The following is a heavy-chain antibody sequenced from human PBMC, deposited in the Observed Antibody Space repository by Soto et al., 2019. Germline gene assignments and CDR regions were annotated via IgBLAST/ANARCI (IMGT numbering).Heavy chain of an antibody. J-gene: IGHJ6*02. V-gene: IGHV4-4*02. CDR2: IYHSGST. Sequence: LSLTCAVSGGSISSSNWWSWVRQPPGKGLEWIGEIYHSGSTNYNPSLKSRVTISVDKSKNQFSLKLSSVTAADTAVYYCARCRGDDYTLKGGMDVWGQGTTVTVSS. CDR1: GGSISSSNW. CDR3: ARCRGDDYTLKGGMDV. D-gene: IGHD3-10*01.